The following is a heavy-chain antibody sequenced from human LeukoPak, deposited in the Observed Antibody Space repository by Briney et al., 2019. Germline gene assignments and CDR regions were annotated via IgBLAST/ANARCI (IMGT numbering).Heavy chain of an antibody. CDR1: GGSISSGDYY. J-gene: IGHJ3*02. V-gene: IGHV4-30-4*01. Sequence: PSETLSLTCTVSGGSISSGDYYLSWIRQPPGKGLEWIGYIYYSGSTYYNPSLKSRVTISVDTSKNQFSLKLSSVTAADTAVYYCAREGREELSDAFDIWGQGTMVTVSS. D-gene: IGHD1-26*01. CDR3: AREGREELSDAFDI. CDR2: IYYSGST.